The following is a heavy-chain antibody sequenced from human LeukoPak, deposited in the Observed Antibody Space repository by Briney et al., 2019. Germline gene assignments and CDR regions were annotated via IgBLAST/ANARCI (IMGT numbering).Heavy chain of an antibody. CDR2: ISSSSSYI. CDR1: GFTFSSYS. V-gene: IGHV3-21*01. Sequence: PGGSLRLSCAASGFTFSSYSMNWVRQAPGKGLEWVSSISSSSSYIYYADSVKGRFTISRDNAKNSLYLQMNSLRAEDTAVYYCVRGYSSSWSSQGYWGQGTLVTVSS. J-gene: IGHJ4*02. CDR3: VRGYSSSWSSQGY. D-gene: IGHD6-13*01.